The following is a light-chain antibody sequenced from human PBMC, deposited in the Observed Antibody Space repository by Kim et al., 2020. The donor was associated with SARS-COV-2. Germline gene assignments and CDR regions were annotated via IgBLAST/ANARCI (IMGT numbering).Light chain of an antibody. CDR1: QDIRND. CDR2: GAS. V-gene: IGKV1-17*01. J-gene: IGKJ5*01. Sequence: DIQMTQSPSSLSASVGDRVTITCRASQDIRNDLGWYQQNPGRAPKRLIYGASSLQSGVPSRFSGSGSGTEFTLTISSVQPEDFATYFWLQHNTYPSTFGQGTRLEIK. CDR3: LQHNTYPST.